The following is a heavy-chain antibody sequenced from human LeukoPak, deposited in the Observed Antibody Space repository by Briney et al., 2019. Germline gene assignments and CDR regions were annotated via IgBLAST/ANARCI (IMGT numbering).Heavy chain of an antibody. V-gene: IGHV4-34*01. CDR3: ARSNGRYDATPFDY. CDR1: GDSFSVYS. Sequence: SETLSLTCAVYGDSFSVYSWNWIRQPPGKGLEWIGEINHSGDINYNPSLKSRVTISVDTSKNQFSLKLTSLTAADTAVYYCARSNGRYDATPFDYWGQGTLVTVSS. CDR2: INHSGDI. J-gene: IGHJ4*02. D-gene: IGHD2-15*01.